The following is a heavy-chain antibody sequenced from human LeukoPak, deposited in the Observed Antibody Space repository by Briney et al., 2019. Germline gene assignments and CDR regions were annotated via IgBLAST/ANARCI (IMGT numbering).Heavy chain of an antibody. CDR3: ARKKGNTAIDY. CDR1: GGSISSYY. Sequence: PSETLSLTCTVSGGSISSYYWSWIRQPPGKGLEWIGYIYYSGSTNYNPSLKSRVTISVDKSKNQFSLKLSSVTAADTAVYYCARKKGNTAIDYWGQGTLVTVSS. CDR2: IYYSGST. J-gene: IGHJ4*02. V-gene: IGHV4-59*12. D-gene: IGHD5-18*01.